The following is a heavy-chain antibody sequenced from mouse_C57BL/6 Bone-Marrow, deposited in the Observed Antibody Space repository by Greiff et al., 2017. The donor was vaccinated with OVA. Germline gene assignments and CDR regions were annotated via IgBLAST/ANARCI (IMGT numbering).Heavy chain of an antibody. J-gene: IGHJ1*03. CDR3: ARDEYGSSDGYFDV. CDR1: GYTFTSYW. D-gene: IGHD1-1*01. V-gene: IGHV1-69*01. Sequence: QVQLQQPGAELVMPGASVKLSCKASGYTFTSYWMHWVKQRPGQGLEWIGEIDPSDSYTNYNQKFKGKSTLTVDKSSSTAYMQLSSLTSEDSAVYYGARDEYGSSDGYFDVWGTGTTVTVSS. CDR2: IDPSDSYT.